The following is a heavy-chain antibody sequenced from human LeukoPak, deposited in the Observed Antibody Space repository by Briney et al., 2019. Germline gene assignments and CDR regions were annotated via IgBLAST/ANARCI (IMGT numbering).Heavy chain of an antibody. V-gene: IGHV3-30*03. CDR2: ISYDGSNK. D-gene: IGHD6-19*01. CDR1: GFTFSSYG. CDR3: ATERSGWLSY. Sequence: GGSLRLSCAASGFTFSSYGMHWVRQAPGKGLEWVAVISYDGSNKYYADSVKGRFTISRDNSKNTLYLQMNSLRAEDTAVYYCATERSGWLSYWGQGTLVTVSS. J-gene: IGHJ4*02.